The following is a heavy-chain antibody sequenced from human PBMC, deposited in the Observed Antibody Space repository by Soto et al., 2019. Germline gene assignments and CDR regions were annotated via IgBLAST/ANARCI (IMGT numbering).Heavy chain of an antibody. Sequence: LRLSCAASGFTFSSYAMSLVRQAPGKGLEWVSAISGSGGSTYYADSVKGRFTISRDNSKNTLYLQMNSLRAEDTAVYYCAKDKAAAGTELFDYWGQGTLVTV. D-gene: IGHD6-13*01. V-gene: IGHV3-23*01. CDR2: ISGSGGST. CDR1: GFTFSSYA. J-gene: IGHJ4*02. CDR3: AKDKAAAGTELFDY.